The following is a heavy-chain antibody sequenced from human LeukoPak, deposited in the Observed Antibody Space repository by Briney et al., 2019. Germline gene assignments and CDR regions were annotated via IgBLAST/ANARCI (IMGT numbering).Heavy chain of an antibody. D-gene: IGHD3-16*01. Sequence: SETLSLTCTVSGGSISGYYCTWIRQPPGKGLEWIGYIYYSGSTNYNPSFKSRVTISVDTSKNLFSLKLTSVAAADTAVYYCALGGAARPDFWGQGTLVTVSS. CDR3: ALGGAARPDF. V-gene: IGHV4-59*01. CDR2: IYYSGST. CDR1: GGSISGYY. J-gene: IGHJ4*02.